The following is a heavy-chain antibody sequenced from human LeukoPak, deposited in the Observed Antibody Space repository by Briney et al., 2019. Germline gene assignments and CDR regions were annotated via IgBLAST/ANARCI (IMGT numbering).Heavy chain of an antibody. J-gene: IGHJ4*02. CDR2: IRTKAYGGTT. CDR3: TRALHRSSWHADY. V-gene: IGHV3-49*04. Sequence: QPGRSLRLSCTASGFTFGEYVMSWVRQAPGKGLEWVGFIRTKAYGGTTEYAASVKGRFTISRDDSESIADLQMNSLKTEDTAVYYCTRALHRSSWHADYWGQGTQVTVSS. CDR1: GFTFGEYV. D-gene: IGHD6-13*01.